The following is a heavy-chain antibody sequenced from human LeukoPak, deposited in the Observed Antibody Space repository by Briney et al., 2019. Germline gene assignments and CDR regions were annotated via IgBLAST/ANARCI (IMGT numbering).Heavy chain of an antibody. V-gene: IGHV1-46*01. D-gene: IGHD3-22*01. CDR3: ARSLDGYYSSFDY. CDR2: ITPSGGST. Sequence: GASVKVSCKASGYIFTNYYMHWVRQAPGQGLEWMGIITPSGGSTTYAQKFQGRVTMTRDTSTSTVYMELSSLRSEDTAVYYCARSLDGYYSSFDYWGQGTLVTVSS. CDR1: GYIFTNYY. J-gene: IGHJ4*02.